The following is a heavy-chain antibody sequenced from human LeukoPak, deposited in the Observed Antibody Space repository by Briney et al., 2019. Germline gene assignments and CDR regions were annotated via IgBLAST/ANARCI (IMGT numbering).Heavy chain of an antibody. Sequence: QPGGSLTLSCVASGFTFSSHWMSWVRQAPGKGLEWVANIWQEGSEKYYVDSVKGRYTISRDNTRNSLFLHMNSLRAEDTAVYFCARDQNLISWGLDYFDYWGQGTLVTVSS. V-gene: IGHV3-7*01. D-gene: IGHD3-16*01. CDR3: ARDQNLISWGLDYFDY. CDR1: GFTFSSHW. CDR2: IWQEGSEK. J-gene: IGHJ4*02.